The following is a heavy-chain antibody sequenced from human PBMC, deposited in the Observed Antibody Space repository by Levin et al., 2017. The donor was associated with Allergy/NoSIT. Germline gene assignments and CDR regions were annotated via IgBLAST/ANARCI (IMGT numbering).Heavy chain of an antibody. D-gene: IGHD2-21*01. V-gene: IGHV1-58*01. CDR2: IVVGSGNT. CDR1: GFTFTNSA. CDR3: AADSGLGTSPSCGAFDI. Sequence: SVKVSCKASGFTFTNSAVQWVRQTRGQRLEWIGWIVVGSGNTNYAQKFQNRVTIIRDMSTGTAYMQLSSLTSEDTAVYYCAADSGLGTSPSCGAFDIWGQGTMVSVSS. J-gene: IGHJ3*02.